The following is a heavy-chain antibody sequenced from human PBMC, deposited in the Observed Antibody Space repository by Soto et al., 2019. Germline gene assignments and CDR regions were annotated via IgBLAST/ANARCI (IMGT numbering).Heavy chain of an antibody. CDR3: AGGHYGDKIDY. V-gene: IGHV1-69*01. CDR2: IIPTIGTA. J-gene: IGHJ4*02. CDR1: GGTFSRYA. D-gene: IGHD4-17*01. Sequence: QVQLVQSGAEVKKPGSSVRVSCKASGGTFSRYAISCVRQAPGQGLEWMGGIIPTIGTANYAQKVQGRVTITADESTSTVYMELSSLRSEDTAVYYCAGGHYGDKIDYWGQGTLVTVSS.